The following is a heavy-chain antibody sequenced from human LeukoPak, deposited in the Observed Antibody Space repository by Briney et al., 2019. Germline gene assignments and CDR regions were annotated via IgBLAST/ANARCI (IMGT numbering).Heavy chain of an antibody. J-gene: IGHJ4*02. V-gene: IGHV3-30*07. CDR3: ARDRVVDTAMAVFDY. CDR1: GFTFSSYA. Sequence: PGRSLRLSCAASGFTFSSYAMHWVRQAPGKGLEWVAVIWYDGSNKYYADSVKGRFTISRDNSKNTLYLQMNSLRAEDTAVYYCARDRVVDTAMAVFDYWGQGTLVTVSS. CDR2: IWYDGSNK. D-gene: IGHD5-18*01.